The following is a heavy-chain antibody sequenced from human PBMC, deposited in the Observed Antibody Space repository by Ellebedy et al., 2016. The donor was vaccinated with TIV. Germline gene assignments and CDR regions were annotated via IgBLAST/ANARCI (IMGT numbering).Heavy chain of an antibody. D-gene: IGHD2/OR15-2a*01. CDR1: GFTFSSYW. CDR2: INSDGSST. J-gene: IGHJ4*02. V-gene: IGHV3-74*01. CDR3: AISSSALADY. Sequence: GESLKISCAASGFTFSSYWMHWVRQAPGKGLVWVSRINSDGSSTSYADSVEGRFTISRDNAKNTLYLQMNSLRAEDTAVYYCAISSSALADYWGQGTLVTVSS.